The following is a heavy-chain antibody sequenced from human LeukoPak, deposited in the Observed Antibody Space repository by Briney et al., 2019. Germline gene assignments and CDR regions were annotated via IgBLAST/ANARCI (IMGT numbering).Heavy chain of an antibody. CDR3: ARAANIKQVVILGY. J-gene: IGHJ4*02. D-gene: IGHD3-22*01. Sequence: PGGSLRLSCAASGFTFSSYAMSWVRQAPGKGLEWVSYISSSSSTIYYADSVKGRFTISRDNAKNSLYLQMNSLRDEDTAVYYCARAANIKQVVILGYWGQGTLVTVSS. CDR2: ISSSSSTI. V-gene: IGHV3-48*02. CDR1: GFTFSSYA.